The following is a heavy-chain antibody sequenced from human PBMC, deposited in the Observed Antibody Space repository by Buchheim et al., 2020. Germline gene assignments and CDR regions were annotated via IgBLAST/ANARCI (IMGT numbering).Heavy chain of an antibody. V-gene: IGHV4-39*01. CDR2: IVASGSI. CDR3: TRQKVAPTNWFDP. D-gene: IGHD5-12*01. Sequence: QVQLQESGPGLVRPSETLSLTCNVSGDSTSNNDYYWGWIRQPPGKGLEYIGGIVASGSIRYNPSLKSRVTISAAASKNQVSLELRSVTAADTAVYYCTRQKVAPTNWFDPWGLGTL. CDR1: GDSTSNNDYY. J-gene: IGHJ5*02.